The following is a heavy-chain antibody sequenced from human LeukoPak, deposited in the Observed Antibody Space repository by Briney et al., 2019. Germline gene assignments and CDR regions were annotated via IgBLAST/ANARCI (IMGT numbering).Heavy chain of an antibody. CDR1: GFTFSSFD. D-gene: IGHD2-15*01. J-gene: IGHJ4*02. CDR3: ARAGVV. Sequence: GGSLRLSCAASGFTFSSFDMHWVRHVTGKGLEWVSAISDAGDTYYAGSVKGRFTISRDNAKNSLYLQMNSLRAEDTAVYYCARAGVVGGQGTLVTVSS. CDR2: ISDAGDT. V-gene: IGHV3-13*01.